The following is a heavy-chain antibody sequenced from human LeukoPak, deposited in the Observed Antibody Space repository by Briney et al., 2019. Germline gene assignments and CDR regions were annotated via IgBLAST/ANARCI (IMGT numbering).Heavy chain of an antibody. CDR1: GGSISSGGYY. CDR2: IYYSGST. CDR3: ARVLSPGLYYGMDV. D-gene: IGHD3-16*02. J-gene: IGHJ6*02. Sequence: QSSETLSLTCTVSGGSISSGGYYWSWIRQHPGKGLEWIGYIYYSGSTYYNPSLKSRVTISVDTSKNQFSLKLSSVTAADTAVYYCARVLSPGLYYGMDVWGQGTTVTVSS. V-gene: IGHV4-31*03.